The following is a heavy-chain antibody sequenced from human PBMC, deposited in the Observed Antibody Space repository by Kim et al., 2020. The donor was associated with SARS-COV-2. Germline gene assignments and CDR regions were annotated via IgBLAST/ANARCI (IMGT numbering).Heavy chain of an antibody. CDR2: ISPYNGNS. V-gene: IGHV1-18*04. J-gene: IGHJ6*01. D-gene: IGHD3-3*01. Sequence: SVKVSCKASGYTFINYGINWVRQAPGEGLEWMGWISPYNGNSDSAQGLQGRVTMTTDASTSTAYLELRSLESADTAIYYCARDNYDFWSGIGFYYYYAM. CDR3: ARDNYDFWSGIGFYYYYAM. CDR1: GYTFINYG.